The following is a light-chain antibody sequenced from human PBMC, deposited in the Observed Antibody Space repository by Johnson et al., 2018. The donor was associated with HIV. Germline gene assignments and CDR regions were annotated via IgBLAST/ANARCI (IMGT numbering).Light chain of an antibody. CDR1: SSNIGNNY. J-gene: IGLJ1*01. CDR2: ENN. CDR3: GTWDSSLSAGYG. Sequence: QSVLTQPPSVSAAPGQRVTISCSGSSSNIGNNYVSWYQHLPGTAPKLLIYENNKRPSGIPDRFSGSKSGTSATLGITGLQTGDEADYYCGTWDSSLSAGYGFGTGTKVTVL. V-gene: IGLV1-51*01.